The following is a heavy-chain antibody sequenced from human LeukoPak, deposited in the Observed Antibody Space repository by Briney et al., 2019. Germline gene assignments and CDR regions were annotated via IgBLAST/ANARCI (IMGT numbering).Heavy chain of an antibody. V-gene: IGHV3-30*02. Sequence: PGGSLRLSCAASGFTFSSYGMHWVRQAPGKGLEWVAFIRYDGSNKYYADSVKGRFTISRDNSKNTLYLQMNSLRAEDTAVYYWAKGGYYVFGSGYSNWFAPWGQGTLVTVSS. CDR3: AKGGYYVFGSGYSNWFAP. CDR1: GFTFSSYG. J-gene: IGHJ5*02. D-gene: IGHD3-3*01. CDR2: IRYDGSNK.